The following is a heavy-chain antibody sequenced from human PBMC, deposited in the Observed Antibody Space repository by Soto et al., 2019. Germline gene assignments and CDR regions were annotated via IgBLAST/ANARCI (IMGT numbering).Heavy chain of an antibody. CDR1: GGSISSGGYY. Sequence: QVQLQESGPGLVKPSQTLSLTCTVSGGSISSGGYYWSWIRPHPGKGLEGIGYIYYSGSTYYNPSLKSRVTISVDTSKNQFALKLSSVTAADTAVYYCASIERGYNAFDIWGQGTMVTVSS. V-gene: IGHV4-31*03. CDR3: ASIERGYNAFDI. J-gene: IGHJ3*02. CDR2: IYYSGST. D-gene: IGHD6-13*01.